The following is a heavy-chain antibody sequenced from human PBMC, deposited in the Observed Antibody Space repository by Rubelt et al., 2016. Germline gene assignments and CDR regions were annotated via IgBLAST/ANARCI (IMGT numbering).Heavy chain of an antibody. CDR3: ARRDIVVVVAFDY. CDR1: GGSISSYY. Sequence: QVQLQESGPGLVKPSETLSLTCTVSGGSISSYYWSWIRQPPGKGLEWIGYIYYSGSTNYNPSLKSRVTISVDTSKNQFSLKLSSVTAADTAVYYCARRDIVVVVAFDYWGQGTLVTVSS. J-gene: IGHJ4*02. V-gene: IGHV4-59*08. D-gene: IGHD2-15*01. CDR2: IYYSGST.